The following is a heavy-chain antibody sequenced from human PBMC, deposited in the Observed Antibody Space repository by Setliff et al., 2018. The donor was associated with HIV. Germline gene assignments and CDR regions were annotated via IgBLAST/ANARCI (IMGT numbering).Heavy chain of an antibody. J-gene: IGHJ4*02. V-gene: IGHV1-2*06. CDR3: ARQFSNSFDS. CDR1: GYTFTGYY. Sequence: GASVKVSCKASGYTFTGYYTHWVRQAPGQGLEWMGRIDPNTGGTNSAQRFQGSVTMTTDTSISTAYMGLSGLRSDDTAFYYCARQFSNSFDSWGQGTLVTVSS. CDR2: IDPNTGGT. D-gene: IGHD7-27*01.